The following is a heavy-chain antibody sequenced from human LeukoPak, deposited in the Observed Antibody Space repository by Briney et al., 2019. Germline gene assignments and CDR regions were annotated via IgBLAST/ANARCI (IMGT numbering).Heavy chain of an antibody. CDR1: TDSTNTYY. Sequence: PSETLSLTCPVSTDSTNTYYWSWIRQSPGKGLEWIGHIYHSGSTDYNRSFKSRVTISIDMSKREFSLKLTSVTVADTAMYYCVRLRWELMAPYFDHWGQGALVIVSS. CDR2: IYHSGST. CDR3: VRLRWELMAPYFDH. D-gene: IGHD1-26*01. V-gene: IGHV4-59*01. J-gene: IGHJ4*02.